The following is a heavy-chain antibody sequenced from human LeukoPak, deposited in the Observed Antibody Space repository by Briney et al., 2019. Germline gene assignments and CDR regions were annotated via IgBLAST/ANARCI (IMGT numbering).Heavy chain of an antibody. CDR3: AREGGATPFDY. CDR1: GGTFSSYT. Sequence: SVKVSCKASGGTFSSYTISWVRQAPGQGLEWMGRIIPILGIANYAQKFQGRVTITADKSTSTAYMELSSLRPEDTAVYYCAREGGATPFDYWGQGTLVTVSS. J-gene: IGHJ4*02. D-gene: IGHD1-26*01. V-gene: IGHV1-69*04. CDR2: IIPILGIA.